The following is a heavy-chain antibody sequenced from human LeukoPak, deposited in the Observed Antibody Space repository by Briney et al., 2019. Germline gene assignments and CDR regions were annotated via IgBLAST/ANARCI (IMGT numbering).Heavy chain of an antibody. D-gene: IGHD5-24*01. CDR3: TRSLNYGFDY. V-gene: IGHV3-74*03. Sequence: GGSLRLSCAASGFTFSSYWMHWVRHAPGKGLVWVSHINDDGGSTTYADSVKGRFTISRDNAKNTLYLQMNSLRAEDTAVFYCTRSLNYGFDYWGQGTLVTVSS. CDR1: GFTFSSYW. CDR2: INDDGGST. J-gene: IGHJ4*02.